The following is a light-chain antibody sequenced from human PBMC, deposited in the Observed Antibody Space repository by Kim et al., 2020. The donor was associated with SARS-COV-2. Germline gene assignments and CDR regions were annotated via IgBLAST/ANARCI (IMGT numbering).Light chain of an antibody. J-gene: IGKJ2*01. Sequence: DIVMTQSPDSLAVSLGERATINCKSSQSVLYSANKKSYLAWYQQKPGQPANLLIYWASTRESGVPDRFSGSGSGTDFTLTISSLQAEDVAVYYCQQYYATPYTFGQGTKLEI. V-gene: IGKV4-1*01. CDR3: QQYYATPYT. CDR2: WAS. CDR1: QSVLYSANKKSY.